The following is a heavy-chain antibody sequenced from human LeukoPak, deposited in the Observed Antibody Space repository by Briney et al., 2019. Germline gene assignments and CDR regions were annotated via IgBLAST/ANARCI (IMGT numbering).Heavy chain of an antibody. CDR1: GGSFSGYY. D-gene: IGHD3-10*01. CDR2: INHSGST. Sequence: SETLSLTCAVYGGSFSGYYWSWIRQPPGKGLEWIGEINHSGSTNYNPSLKSRVTISVDTSKNQFSLKLSSVTAADTAVYYCARGEWPMVRGGAGYGMDVWGQGTTVTVSS. J-gene: IGHJ6*02. V-gene: IGHV4-34*01. CDR3: ARGEWPMVRGGAGYGMDV.